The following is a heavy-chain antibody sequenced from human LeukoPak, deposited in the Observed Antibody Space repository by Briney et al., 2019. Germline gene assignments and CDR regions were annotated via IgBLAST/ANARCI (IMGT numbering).Heavy chain of an antibody. V-gene: IGHV3-23*01. CDR2: ISGSGSST. CDR1: GFTFSSYA. CDR3: SKDPQFYYGSGSGAFDI. J-gene: IGHJ3*02. D-gene: IGHD3-10*01. Sequence: GGSLRLSCAASGFTFSSYAMSWVRQAPGKGLEWVSAISGSGSSTYYADSVKGRFTISRDNSKNTLYLQMNSLRAEDTAVYLCSKDPQFYYGSGSGAFDIWDQRAMVTVSS.